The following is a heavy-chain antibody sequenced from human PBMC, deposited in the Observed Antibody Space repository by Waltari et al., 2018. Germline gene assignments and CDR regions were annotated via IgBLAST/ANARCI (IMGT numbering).Heavy chain of an antibody. J-gene: IGHJ4*02. CDR3: ARALRYSPNPRGLGY. CDR2: INPSGGST. CDR1: GYTFTSYY. Sequence: QVQLVQSGAEVKKPGASVKVSCKASGYTFTSYYMHWVRQAPGQGLEWMGIINPSGGSTSYAQKFQGRVTMTRNTSISTAYMELSSLRSEDTAVYYCARALRYSPNPRGLGYWGQGTLVTVSS. D-gene: IGHD6-13*01. V-gene: IGHV1-46*01.